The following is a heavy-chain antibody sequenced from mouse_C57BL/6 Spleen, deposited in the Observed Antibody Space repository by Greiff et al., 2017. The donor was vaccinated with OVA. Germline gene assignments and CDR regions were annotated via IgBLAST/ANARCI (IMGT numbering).Heavy chain of an antibody. J-gene: IGHJ1*03. Sequence: QVQLQQSGPELVKPGASVKISCKASGYAFSSSWMNWVKQRPGKGLEWIGRIYPGDGDTNYNGKFKGQATLTADKSSSTAYMQLSSLTSEDSAVYFCARSHFDVWGTGTTVTVSS. CDR2: IYPGDGDT. CDR1: GYAFSSSW. V-gene: IGHV1-82*01. CDR3: ARSHFDV.